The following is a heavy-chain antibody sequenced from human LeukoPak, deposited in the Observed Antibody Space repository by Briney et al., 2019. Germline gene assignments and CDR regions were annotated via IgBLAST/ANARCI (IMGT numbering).Heavy chain of an antibody. CDR1: GFTFRIYA. J-gene: IGHJ4*02. V-gene: IGHV3-23*01. D-gene: IGHD6-13*01. CDR3: ARETAAAFFDY. CDR2: ISGSGGST. Sequence: GGSLRLSCAGSGFTFRIYAMSWVRQAPGKGLEWVSAISGSGGSTYYADSVKGRFTISRDNAKNSLYLQMNSLRAEDTAVYYCARETAAAFFDYWGQGALVTVSS.